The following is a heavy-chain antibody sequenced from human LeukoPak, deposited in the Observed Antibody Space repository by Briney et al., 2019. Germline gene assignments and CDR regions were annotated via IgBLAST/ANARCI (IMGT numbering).Heavy chain of an antibody. CDR3: AKGTSSLNYDAFDI. CDR1: GFNFSSFG. Sequence: GGSLRLSCAASGFNFSSFGVNWVRQGPGKGLEWVSGISFIISTWSADSVKGRFTISRDNSKNTVYLQMNSLRHDDTAVYYCAKGTSSLNYDAFDIWGQGTLVTVSS. J-gene: IGHJ3*02. D-gene: IGHD6-19*01. V-gene: IGHV3-23*01. CDR2: ISFIIST.